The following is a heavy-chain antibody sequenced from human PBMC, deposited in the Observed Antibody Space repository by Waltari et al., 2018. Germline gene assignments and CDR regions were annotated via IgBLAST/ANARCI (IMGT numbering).Heavy chain of an antibody. CDR1: GGSISSSSYY. V-gene: IGHV4-39*07. Sequence: QLQLQESGPGLVKPSEPLSLTCTVSGGSISSSSYYWGWIRQPPGKGLEWIGSIYYSGSTYYNPSLKSRVTISVDTSKNQFSLKLSSVTAADTAVYYCARYHYYGSGSYSHGMDVWGQGTTVTVSS. D-gene: IGHD3-10*01. CDR2: IYYSGST. CDR3: ARYHYYGSGSYSHGMDV. J-gene: IGHJ6*02.